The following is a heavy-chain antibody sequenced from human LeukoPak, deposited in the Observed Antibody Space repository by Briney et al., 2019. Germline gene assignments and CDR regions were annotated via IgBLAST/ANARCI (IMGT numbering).Heavy chain of an antibody. V-gene: IGHV3-23*01. CDR3: VEDVVVIVAAKPGI. D-gene: IGHD2-15*01. CDR2: ISGTGDST. CDR1: GGSFSGYY. Sequence: PSETLSLTCAVYGGSFSGYYWSWIRQPPGKGREWVSSISGTGDSTYYADAVKGRFTISRDNSKNTLYLQMNSLRAEDTAVYYCVEDVVVIVAAKPGIWGQGTLVTVSS. J-gene: IGHJ4*02.